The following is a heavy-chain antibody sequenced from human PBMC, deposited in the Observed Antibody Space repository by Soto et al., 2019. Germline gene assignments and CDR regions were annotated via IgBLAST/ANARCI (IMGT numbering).Heavy chain of an antibody. J-gene: IGHJ4*02. CDR2: IWYDGSNK. V-gene: IGHV3-33*01. Sequence: PGGSLRLSCAASGFTFSSYGMHWVRQAPGKGLEWVAVIWYDGSNKYYADSVKGRFTISRDNSKNTLYLQMNSLRAEDTAVYYCARWFHCGGDCYYLDYWGQGALVTVSS. CDR1: GFTFSSYG. CDR3: ARWFHCGGDCYYLDY. D-gene: IGHD2-21*02.